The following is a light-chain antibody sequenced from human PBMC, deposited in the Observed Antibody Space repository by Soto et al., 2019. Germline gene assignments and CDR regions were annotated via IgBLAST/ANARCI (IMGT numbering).Light chain of an antibody. CDR3: QQYEAYPWT. V-gene: IGKV1-5*01. CDR2: QAS. Sequence: IRLTQSPSTLPASAEDRATIPCGASQNCRTWLAWHQQKPGKAPKALIYQASSLESGVPARFSGSGSGTEFSLTISSLQPDDFATYYCQQYEAYPWTFGQGTQVEV. CDR1: QNCRTW. J-gene: IGKJ1*01.